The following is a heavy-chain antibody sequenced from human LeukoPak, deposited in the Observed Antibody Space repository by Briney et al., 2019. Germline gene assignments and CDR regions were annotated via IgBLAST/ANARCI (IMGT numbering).Heavy chain of an antibody. CDR3: VKAIRPFNSGNYYSCLDY. CDR1: GFTFSSYG. CDR2: ISDNA. D-gene: IGHD3-22*01. Sequence: GGSLRLSCAASGFTFSSYGVNWVRQTPGKGLEWVSTISDNAYYADSVKGRFTISRDNSKNTLHLQMNSLRAEDTALYYCVKAIRPFNSGNYYSCLDYWGQGSLVTVSS. V-gene: IGHV3-23*01. J-gene: IGHJ4*02.